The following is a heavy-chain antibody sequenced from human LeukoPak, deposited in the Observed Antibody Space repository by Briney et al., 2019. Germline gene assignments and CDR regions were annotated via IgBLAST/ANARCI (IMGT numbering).Heavy chain of an antibody. J-gene: IGHJ5*02. CDR1: GDPITNNNCY. CDR3: ARSISITMVRGVTQFDP. D-gene: IGHD3-10*01. CDR2: IYYSGSS. V-gene: IGHV4-39*07. Sequence: SETLSLTCTVSGDPITNNNCYWGWVRQPPGKGLEWIASIYYSGSSYYNPSLKSRVTMSVDTSKNQFSLKLSSVTAADTAVYYCARSISITMVRGVTQFDPWGQGTLVTVSS.